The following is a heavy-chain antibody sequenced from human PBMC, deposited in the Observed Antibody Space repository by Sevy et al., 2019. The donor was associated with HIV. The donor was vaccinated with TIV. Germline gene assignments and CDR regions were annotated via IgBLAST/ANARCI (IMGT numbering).Heavy chain of an antibody. J-gene: IGHJ4*02. Sequence: GGSLRLSCAASGFTFSDHYMEWVRQAPGKGLEWVGRTRNKADGYTTEYAASVKGRFTISRDDSENLLYLQMNSLKTEDTAVYYCSTQAGIAAAGRVFDYWGQGALVTVSS. D-gene: IGHD6-13*01. CDR1: GFTFSDHY. CDR3: STQAGIAAAGRVFDY. V-gene: IGHV3-72*01. CDR2: TRNKADGYTT.